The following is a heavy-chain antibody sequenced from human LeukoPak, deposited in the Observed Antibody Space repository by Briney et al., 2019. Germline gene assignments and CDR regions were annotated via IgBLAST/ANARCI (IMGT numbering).Heavy chain of an antibody. V-gene: IGHV1-2*02. Sequence: GASVKVSCKTSGYTFTGCYIHWVRQAPGQGLEWMGWINPKSGGTSYVQKFQGRVTMTRDTSIKTAYMELSRLKSDDTAVYYCATTSAGSPDYYYYFMDVWGKGTTVTISS. CDR2: INPKSGGT. CDR1: GYTFTGCY. CDR3: ATTSAGSPDYYYYFMDV. D-gene: IGHD6-25*01. J-gene: IGHJ6*03.